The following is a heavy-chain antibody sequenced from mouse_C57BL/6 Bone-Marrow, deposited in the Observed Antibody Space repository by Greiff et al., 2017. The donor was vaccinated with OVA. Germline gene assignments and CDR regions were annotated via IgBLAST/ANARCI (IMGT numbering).Heavy chain of an antibody. CDR2: ISNGGGST. J-gene: IGHJ3*01. Sequence: EVKVEESGGGLVQPGGSLKLSCAASGFTFSDYYMYWVRQTPEKRLEWVAYISNGGGSTYYPDTVKGRFTISRDNAKNTLYLQMSRLKSEDTAMYYCARAGFAYWGQGTLVTVSA. CDR1: GFTFSDYY. CDR3: ARAGFAY. V-gene: IGHV5-12*01.